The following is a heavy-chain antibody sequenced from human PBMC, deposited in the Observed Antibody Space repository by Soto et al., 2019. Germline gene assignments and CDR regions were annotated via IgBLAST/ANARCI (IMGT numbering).Heavy chain of an antibody. Sequence: VQLVESGGGVVQPGRSLRLSCAASGFTFSDYAMQWVRQAPGKGLEWVAVVPHDGRNTHYADSVKGRFTISRDSSKNTVSLEMTSLRAEDTAVYYCAKGGRQWLVTSDFNYWGQGALVTVSS. J-gene: IGHJ4*02. D-gene: IGHD6-19*01. CDR2: VPHDGRNT. CDR1: GFTFSDYA. CDR3: AKGGRQWLVTSDFNY. V-gene: IGHV3-30*18.